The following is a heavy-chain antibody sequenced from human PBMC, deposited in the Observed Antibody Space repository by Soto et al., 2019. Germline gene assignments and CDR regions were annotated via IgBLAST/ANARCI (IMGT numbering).Heavy chain of an antibody. J-gene: IGHJ4*02. CDR1: GYKFGSAW. CDR2: IKPGTSDI. CDR3: ARQLSHICDS. Sequence: GESLKISCKGVGYKFGSAWIGWVRQMPGKGLEWMGIIKPGTSDIRYSPSCRGHVTISADEAVSTAYLQWSSLKASDTAMYYCARQLSHICDSWGQGTLVTVSS. V-gene: IGHV5-51*01. D-gene: IGHD3-3*02.